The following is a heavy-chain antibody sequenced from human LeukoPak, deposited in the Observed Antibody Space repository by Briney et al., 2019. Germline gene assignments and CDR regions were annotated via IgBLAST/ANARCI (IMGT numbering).Heavy chain of an antibody. CDR2: IYYSGST. V-gene: IGHV4-59*01. J-gene: IGHJ4*02. Sequence: KTSETLSLTCTVSGGSISSYYWSWIRQPPGKGLEWIGDIYYSGSTNYNPSLKSRVTISVDTSKKQFSLKLSSVTAADTAVYYCARQGRYSGYDYWGQGTLVTVSS. CDR3: ARQGRYSGYDY. D-gene: IGHD5-12*01. CDR1: GGSISSYY.